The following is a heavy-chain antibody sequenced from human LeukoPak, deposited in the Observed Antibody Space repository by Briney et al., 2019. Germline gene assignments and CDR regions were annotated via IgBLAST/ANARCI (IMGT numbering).Heavy chain of an antibody. CDR3: AKDGTAGTAGYYGMDV. V-gene: IGHV3-9*01. CDR2: ISWNSGSI. Sequence: GGSLRLSCAASGFTFDDYAMHWVRQAPGKGLEWVSAISWNSGSIGYADSVKGRFTISRDNAKNSLYLQMNSLRAEDTALYYCAKDGTAGTAGYYGMDVWGQGTTVTVSS. D-gene: IGHD6-13*01. CDR1: GFTFDDYA. J-gene: IGHJ6*02.